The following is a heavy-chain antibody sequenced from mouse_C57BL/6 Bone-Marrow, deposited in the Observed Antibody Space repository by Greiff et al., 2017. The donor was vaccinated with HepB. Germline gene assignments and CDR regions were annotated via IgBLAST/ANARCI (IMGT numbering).Heavy chain of an antibody. CDR1: GYTFTSYW. V-gene: IGHV1-53*01. D-gene: IGHD1-1*01. Sequence: VQLQQPGTELVKPGASVKLSCKASGYTFTSYWMHWVKQRPGQGLEWIGNINPSNGGTNYNEKFKSKATLTVDKSSSTAYMQLSSLTSEDSAVYYCARERTYGSSFTWYFDVWGTGTTVTVSS. J-gene: IGHJ1*03. CDR2: INPSNGGT. CDR3: ARERTYGSSFTWYFDV.